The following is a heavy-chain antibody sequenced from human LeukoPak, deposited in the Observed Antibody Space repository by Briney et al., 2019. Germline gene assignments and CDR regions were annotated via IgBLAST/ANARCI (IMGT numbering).Heavy chain of an antibody. CDR2: ILPIFGTT. D-gene: IGHD3-16*02. CDR1: GGTFKNYA. J-gene: IGHJ6*03. V-gene: IGHV1-69*13. Sequence: SAKVSCKASGGTFKNYAISWVRQAPGQGLEWMGGILPIFGTTNYAQKFQARVTITADESTSTAYMEMSSLRSEDTAVYYCARAGSYRSYYYYYMDVWGKGTTVTVSS. CDR3: ARAGSYRSYYYYYMDV.